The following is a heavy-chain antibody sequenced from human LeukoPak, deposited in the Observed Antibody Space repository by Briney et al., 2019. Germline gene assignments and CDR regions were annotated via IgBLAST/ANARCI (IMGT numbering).Heavy chain of an antibody. J-gene: IGHJ4*02. Sequence: SETLSLTCTVSGGSISSSSYYWGWIRQPPGKGLEWIGSIYYSGSTYYNPSLKSRVTISVDTSKNQFSLKLSSVTAADTAVYYCARAGYSGSTPDYWGQGTLVTVSS. CDR2: IYYSGST. D-gene: IGHD1-26*01. CDR3: ARAGYSGSTPDY. CDR1: GGSISSSSYY. V-gene: IGHV4-39*07.